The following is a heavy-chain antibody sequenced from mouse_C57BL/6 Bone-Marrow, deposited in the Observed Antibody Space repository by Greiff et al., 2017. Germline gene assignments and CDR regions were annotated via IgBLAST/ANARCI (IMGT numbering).Heavy chain of an antibody. D-gene: IGHD2-4*01. CDR3: ARGYDYDSAMDY. CDR2: INPNYGTT. Sequence: VQLQQSGPELVKPGASVKISCKASGYSFTDYNMNWVKQSNGKSLEWIGVINPNYGTTSYNQKFKGKATLTVDQSSSPAYMQLNILTSEDSAVYSCARGYDYDSAMDYWGQGTSVTVSS. J-gene: IGHJ4*01. CDR1: GYSFTDYN. V-gene: IGHV1-39*01.